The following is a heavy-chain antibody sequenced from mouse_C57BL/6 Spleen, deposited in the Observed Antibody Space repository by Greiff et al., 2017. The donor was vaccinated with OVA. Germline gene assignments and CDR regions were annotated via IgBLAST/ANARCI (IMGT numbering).Heavy chain of an antibody. Sequence: QVQLKESGPGLVAPSQSLSITCTVSGFSLTSYGVHWVRQPPGKGLEWLVVIWSDGSTTYNSALKSRLSISKENSKSQVFLKMNSLQTDDTAMYYCARHKGGSILYFDVWGTGTTATVSS. J-gene: IGHJ1*03. D-gene: IGHD1-1*01. V-gene: IGHV2-6-1*01. CDR1: GFSLTSYG. CDR3: ARHKGGSILYFDV. CDR2: IWSDGST.